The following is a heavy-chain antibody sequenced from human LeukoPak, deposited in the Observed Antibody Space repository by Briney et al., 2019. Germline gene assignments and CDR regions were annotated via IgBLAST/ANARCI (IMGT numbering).Heavy chain of an antibody. J-gene: IGHJ4*02. D-gene: IGHD3-3*01. V-gene: IGHV3-48*04. Sequence: GGSLRLSCAATGFTFSTYSMNWVRQAPGKGLEWVSYISSSSSTIYYADSVKGRFTISRDNAKNSLYLQMNSLRAEDTAVYYCARNYDFWSGYSPFDYWGQGTLVTVSS. CDR1: GFTFSTYS. CDR2: ISSSSSTI. CDR3: ARNYDFWSGYSPFDY.